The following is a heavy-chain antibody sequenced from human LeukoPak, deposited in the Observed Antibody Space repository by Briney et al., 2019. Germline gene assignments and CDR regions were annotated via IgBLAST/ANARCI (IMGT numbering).Heavy chain of an antibody. CDR2: IRPGDTRT. D-gene: IGHD3-16*01. V-gene: IGHV1-46*01. J-gene: IGHJ4*02. CDR3: VREKSGGTYDY. Sequence: GASVKVSCKASGYTFTAYYIQCVRQAPGQGLEWMGTIRPGDTRTTYAQKFQGRVTMTWDMSTTTGYMELSSLRSEDTAVYYCVREKSGGTYDYWGQGTLVTVSS. CDR1: GYTFTAYY.